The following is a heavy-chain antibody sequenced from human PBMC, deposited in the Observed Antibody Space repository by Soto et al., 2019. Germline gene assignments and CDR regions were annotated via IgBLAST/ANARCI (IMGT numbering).Heavy chain of an antibody. V-gene: IGHV1-69*13. CDR1: GGTFSSYA. J-gene: IGHJ5*02. CDR3: ARRPYYDFWSGYYASWFDP. CDR2: IIPIFGTA. D-gene: IGHD3-3*01. Sequence: SVKVSCKASGGTFSSYAISWVRQAPGQGLEWMGGIIPIFGTANYAQKFQGRVTITADESTSTAYMELSSLRSEDTAVYYCARRPYYDFWSGYYASWFDPWGQGTRVTSPQ.